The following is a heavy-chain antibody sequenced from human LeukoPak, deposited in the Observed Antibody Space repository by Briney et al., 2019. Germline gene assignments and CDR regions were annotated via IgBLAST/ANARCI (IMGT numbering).Heavy chain of an antibody. CDR2: ISAYNGNT. CDR1: GYTFTSYG. J-gene: IGHJ5*02. CDR3: ARDLDIVVVPAAAGGNWFDP. D-gene: IGHD2-2*03. V-gene: IGHV1-18*01. Sequence: ASVKVSCKASGYTFTSYGISWVRQAPGQRREWMGWISAYNGNTNYAQKLQGRVTTTTDTSTSTAYMELRSLRSDDTAVYYCARDLDIVVVPAAAGGNWFDPWGQGTLVTVSS.